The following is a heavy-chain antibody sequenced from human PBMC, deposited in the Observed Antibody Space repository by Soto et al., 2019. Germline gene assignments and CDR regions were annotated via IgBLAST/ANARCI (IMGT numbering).Heavy chain of an antibody. CDR2: ISAYNGNT. CDR1: GYTFTRYG. CDR3: ARNWAAASPVDY. V-gene: IGHV1-18*01. Sequence: QVQLVQSGAEVKKPGASVKVSCKASGYTFTRYGISWVRQAPGQGLEWMGWISAYNGNTNYAQKLQGRVTMTTDTATSTAYMELRRLRSDDTAVYDSARNWAAASPVDYWGQGTLVTVSS. D-gene: IGHD6-13*01. J-gene: IGHJ4*02.